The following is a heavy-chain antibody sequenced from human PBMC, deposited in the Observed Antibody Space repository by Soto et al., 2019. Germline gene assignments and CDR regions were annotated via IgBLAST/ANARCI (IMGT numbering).Heavy chain of an antibody. J-gene: IGHJ4*02. D-gene: IGHD2-15*01. CDR1: GFTFSTSA. CDR3: ATRFTIVVAPGVPFGY. Sequence: EVHLLESGGGLVQPGGSLRLSCVASGFTFSTSALSWVRQVPGKGLEWVSAISGRDPTTYYADSVKGRFTISRDNSKNTLDLQMNGLRAEDTAVYYCATRFTIVVAPGVPFGYWGQGTLVTVSS. CDR2: ISGRDPTT. V-gene: IGHV3-23*01.